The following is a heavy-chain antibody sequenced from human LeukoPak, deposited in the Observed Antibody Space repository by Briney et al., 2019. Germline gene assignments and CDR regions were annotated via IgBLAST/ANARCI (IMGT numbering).Heavy chain of an antibody. CDR3: ARETGYRTYYFDY. V-gene: IGHV3-21*01. CDR2: INSSSSYI. D-gene: IGHD5-24*01. Sequence: GGSLRLSCAASGFTFSSYSMNWVRQAPGKGLEWVSSINSSSSYIYYADSVKGRFTISRDNAKNSLYLQMNSLRAEDTAVYYCARETGYRTYYFDYWGQGTLVTVSS. J-gene: IGHJ4*02. CDR1: GFTFSSYS.